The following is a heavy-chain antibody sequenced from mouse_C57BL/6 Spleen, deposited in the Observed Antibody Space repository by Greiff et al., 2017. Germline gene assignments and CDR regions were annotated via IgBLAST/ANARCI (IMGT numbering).Heavy chain of an antibody. CDR2: ISMTSDNYAK. Sequence: EVKVEGSGGGLVQPGGSMKLSCVASGFTFSNYWMNWVRQSPEKGLEWVAQISMTSDNYAKHHPESVKGRFTISRDDSKSSVYLQMNNLRAEDTGMYYCTCSFTTVVATDWGQGTTLTVSS. CDR1: GFTFSNYW. J-gene: IGHJ2*01. D-gene: IGHD1-1*01. CDR3: TCSFTTVVATD. V-gene: IGHV6-3*01.